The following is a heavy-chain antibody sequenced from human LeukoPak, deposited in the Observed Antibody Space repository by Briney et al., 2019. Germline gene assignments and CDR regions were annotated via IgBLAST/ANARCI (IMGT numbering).Heavy chain of an antibody. Sequence: GGSLRLSCAASGFTFSSYSMNWVRQAPGKGLEWVSSISSSSSYIYYADSVKGRFTISRDNAKNSLYLQMNSLRAEDTAVYYCARGSSGRNVGPFDYWGQGTLITVSS. CDR2: ISSSSSYI. V-gene: IGHV3-21*01. CDR3: ARGSSGRNVGPFDY. J-gene: IGHJ4*02. D-gene: IGHD6-19*01. CDR1: GFTFSSYS.